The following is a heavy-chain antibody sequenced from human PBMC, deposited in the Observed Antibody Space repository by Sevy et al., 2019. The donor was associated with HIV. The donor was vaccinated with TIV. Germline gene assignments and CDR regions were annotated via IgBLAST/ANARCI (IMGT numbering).Heavy chain of an antibody. D-gene: IGHD3-16*01. CDR2: IDRSGSDL. Sequence: GGSLRLSCEASGFTFGDYYMSWIRQAPGKGLEWISYIDRSGSDLYYVDSVKGRFTISRDNGKKSLYLQMRSLRTDDTAVYHCARDLGGVTNQCFYYYMDVWGKGTTVTVSS. CDR1: GFTFGDYY. CDR3: ARDLGGVTNQCFYYYMDV. J-gene: IGHJ6*03. V-gene: IGHV3-11*04.